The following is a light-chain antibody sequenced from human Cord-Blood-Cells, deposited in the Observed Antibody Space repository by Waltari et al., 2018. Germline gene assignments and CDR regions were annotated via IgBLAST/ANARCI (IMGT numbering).Light chain of an antibody. CDR3: QQRSNWPPIT. CDR2: DAS. CDR1: QSVSSY. V-gene: IGKV3-11*01. J-gene: IGKJ5*01. Sequence: DIVLIQSQATLSLSPGERATLSCRASQSVSSYLAWYQQKPGQAPRLLIYDASNRATGIPARFSGSGSGTDFTLTISSLEPEDFAVYYCQQRSNWPPITFGQGTRLEIK.